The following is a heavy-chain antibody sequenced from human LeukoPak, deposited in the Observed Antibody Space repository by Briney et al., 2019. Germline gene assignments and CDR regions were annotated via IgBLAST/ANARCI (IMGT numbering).Heavy chain of an antibody. D-gene: IGHD6-6*01. Sequence: GGSLRLSCAASGFTFSSYAMSWVRQAPGKGLEWVSAISGSGGSTYYADSVKGRFTISRDNSKNTLYLQMNSLGAEDTAVYYCAKVESSSSCFDYWGQGTLVTVSS. CDR1: GFTFSSYA. CDR2: ISGSGGST. J-gene: IGHJ4*02. CDR3: AKVESSSSCFDY. V-gene: IGHV3-23*01.